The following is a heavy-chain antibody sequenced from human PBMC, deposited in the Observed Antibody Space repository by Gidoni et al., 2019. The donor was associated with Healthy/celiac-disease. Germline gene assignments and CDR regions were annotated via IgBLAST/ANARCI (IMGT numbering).Heavy chain of an antibody. CDR2: IYYSGST. CDR3: ARLGEGAYYDFWSGYYGDDY. Sequence: QLQLQESGPGLMKPSETLSLTCTVSGGSISSSSYSWGWIRQPPGKGLEWIGSIYYSGSTYYNPSLKSRVTISVDTAKNQFSLKLRSVTAADTAVYYCARLGEGAYYDFWSGYYGDDYWGQGTLVTVSS. J-gene: IGHJ4*02. V-gene: IGHV4-39*01. CDR1: GGSISSSSYS. D-gene: IGHD3-3*01.